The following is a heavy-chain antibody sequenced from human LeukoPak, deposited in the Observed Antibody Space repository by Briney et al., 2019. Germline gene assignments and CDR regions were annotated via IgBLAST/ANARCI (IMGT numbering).Heavy chain of an antibody. CDR2: INPNSGGT. CDR3: ARGRGAARRGLDYFDY. D-gene: IGHD6-6*01. J-gene: IGHJ4*02. Sequence: ASVKVSCKASGGTFSSYAISWVRQAPGQGLEWMGWINPNSGGTNYAQKFQGRVTMTRDTSISTAYMELSRLRSDDTAVYYCARGRGAARRGLDYFDYWGQGTLVTVSS. CDR1: GGTFSSYA. V-gene: IGHV1-2*02.